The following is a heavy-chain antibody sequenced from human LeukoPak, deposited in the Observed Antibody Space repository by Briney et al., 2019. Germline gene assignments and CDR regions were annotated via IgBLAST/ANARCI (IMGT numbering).Heavy chain of an antibody. CDR3: ARGGYGAHMG. Sequence: GGSLGLSCAASGFTFSSFWKHWVRQVPGKGLLWVSGINSDGRTTGYADSVKGRFTISRDNAKNTVDLQMNSLSAEDTAVYYCARGGYGAHMGWGQGTLVTVSS. V-gene: IGHV3-74*01. CDR1: GFTFSSFW. J-gene: IGHJ4*02. D-gene: IGHD4-17*01. CDR2: INSDGRTT.